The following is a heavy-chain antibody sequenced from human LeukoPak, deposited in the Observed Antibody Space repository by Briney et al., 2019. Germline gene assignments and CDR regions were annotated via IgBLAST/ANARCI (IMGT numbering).Heavy chain of an antibody. J-gene: IGHJ3*02. Sequence: PGRSLRLSCAAPGFTFSSYAMNSVRQAPGQGLHSTSYLSSSGSTLYYADSVKGRFTISRDNAKNSLYLQMNSLRAEDTAVYYCARGTTISGSQSPYDAFDIWGQGTMVTVSS. CDR2: LSSSGSTL. D-gene: IGHD1-26*01. V-gene: IGHV3-48*03. CDR1: GFTFSSYA. CDR3: ARGTTISGSQSPYDAFDI.